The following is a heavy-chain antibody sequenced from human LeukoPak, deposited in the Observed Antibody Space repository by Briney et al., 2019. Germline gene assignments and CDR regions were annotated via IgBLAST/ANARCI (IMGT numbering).Heavy chain of an antibody. D-gene: IGHD3-22*01. J-gene: IGHJ4*02. Sequence: ASVKVSCKASGGTFSSYAISWVRQAPGQGLEWMGIINPSGGSTSYAQKFQGRVIMTRDTSTSTVYMEMSSLRSEDTAVYYCARDRDYYDSSGYYFDYWGQGTLVTVSS. CDR1: GGTFSSYA. V-gene: IGHV1-46*01. CDR3: ARDRDYYDSSGYYFDY. CDR2: INPSGGST.